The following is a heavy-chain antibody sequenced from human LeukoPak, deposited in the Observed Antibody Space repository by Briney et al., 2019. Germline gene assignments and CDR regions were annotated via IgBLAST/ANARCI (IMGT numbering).Heavy chain of an antibody. J-gene: IGHJ4*02. CDR1: GYILTELS. Sequence: GASVKVSYKVSGYILTELSMHWVRQAPGKGLEWMGGFDPEDDERIYAQKFQGRITMTEDTSTETAYMELSSLRSEDTAVYYCAAETLAGHFDYWGQGTLVTVSS. V-gene: IGHV1-24*01. D-gene: IGHD6-19*01. CDR3: AAETLAGHFDY. CDR2: FDPEDDER.